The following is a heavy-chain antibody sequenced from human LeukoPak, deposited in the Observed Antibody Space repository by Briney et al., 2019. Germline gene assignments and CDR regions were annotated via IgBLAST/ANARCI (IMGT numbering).Heavy chain of an antibody. CDR3: AKDYGSSSTNWFDP. V-gene: IGHV3-23*01. CDR1: GFTFSTYA. Sequence: GGSLRLSCAASGFTFSTYAMSWVRQAPGKGLEWVSSISGGGGSTYYADSVKGRFTISRDNSKNTLYLQMNSLRAEDTAVYYCAKDYGSSSTNWFDPWGQGTLVTVSS. J-gene: IGHJ5*02. D-gene: IGHD6-6*01. CDR2: ISGGGGST.